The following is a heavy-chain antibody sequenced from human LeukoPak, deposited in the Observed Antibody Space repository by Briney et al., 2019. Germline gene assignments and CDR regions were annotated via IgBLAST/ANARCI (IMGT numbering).Heavy chain of an antibody. V-gene: IGHV4-59*01. Sequence: PSETLSLTCTVSGGSISSYYWSWIRQPPGKGLEWIGYIYYSGSTNYNPSLKSRVTISVDTSKNQFSLKLSSVTAADTAVYYCARDLSWHGMDVWGQGTTVTVSS. CDR3: ARDLSWHGMDV. J-gene: IGHJ6*02. CDR2: IYYSGST. CDR1: GGSISSYY.